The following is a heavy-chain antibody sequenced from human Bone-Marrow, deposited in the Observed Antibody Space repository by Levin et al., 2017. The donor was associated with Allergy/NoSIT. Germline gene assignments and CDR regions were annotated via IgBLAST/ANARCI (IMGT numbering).Heavy chain of an antibody. V-gene: IGHV1-18*01. J-gene: IGHJ4*02. Sequence: PVASVKVSCKASGYIFTSYGISWVRQAPGQGLEWMGWISPYNGNTNYAQKLQGRVTMTTDTSTNTAYMELRSLRSDDTAVYYCARDRGGSYYRVEGPFDSWGQGTLVTVSS. CDR2: ISPYNGNT. CDR3: ARDRGGSYYRVEGPFDS. CDR1: GYIFTSYG. D-gene: IGHD1-26*01.